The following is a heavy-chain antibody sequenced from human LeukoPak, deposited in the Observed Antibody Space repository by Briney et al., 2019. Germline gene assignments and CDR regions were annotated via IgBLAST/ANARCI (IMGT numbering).Heavy chain of an antibody. D-gene: IGHD1-26*01. CDR2: IRYDGSNK. J-gene: IGHJ3*02. CDR1: GFTFSSYG. CDR3: ARGGSYYNKAFDI. V-gene: IGHV3-30*02. Sequence: GGSLRLSCAASGFTFSSYGMHWVRQAPGKGLEWVAFIRYDGSNKYYADSVKGRFTISRDNAKNSLYLQMNSLRAEDTAVYYCARGGSYYNKAFDIWGQGTMVTVSS.